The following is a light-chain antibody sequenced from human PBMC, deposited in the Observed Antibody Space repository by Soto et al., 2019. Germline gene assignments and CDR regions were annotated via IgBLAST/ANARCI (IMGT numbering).Light chain of an antibody. Sequence: LTQSTSTMSVSPGDIATLPSSASQSVSTNLAWYHQKPGQAPRIIIYGASSRATGIPDRFSGSGSGTDFTLTISSVEPEDFAVYICQQRSNWPPTFGQGTRLEIK. CDR3: QQRSNWPPT. V-gene: IGKV3-11*01. J-gene: IGKJ5*01. CDR1: QSVSTN. CDR2: GAS.